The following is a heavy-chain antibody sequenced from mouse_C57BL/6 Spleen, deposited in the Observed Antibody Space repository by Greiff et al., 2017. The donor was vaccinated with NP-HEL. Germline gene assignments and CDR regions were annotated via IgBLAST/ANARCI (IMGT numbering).Heavy chain of an antibody. CDR1: GFTFTDYY. CDR2: IRNKANGYTT. V-gene: IGHV7-3*01. J-gene: IGHJ4*01. CDR3: ARLERAMDY. Sequence: VQLQESGGGLVQPGGSLRLSCAASGFTFTDYYMSWVRQPPGKTLEWLGFIRNKANGYTTEYSASVKGRFTISRDNSQSILYLQMNALRAEDSATYYCARLERAMDYWGQGTSVTVSS.